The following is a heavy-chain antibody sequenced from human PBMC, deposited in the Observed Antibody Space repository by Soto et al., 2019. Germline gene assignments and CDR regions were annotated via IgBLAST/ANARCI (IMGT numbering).Heavy chain of an antibody. V-gene: IGHV3-23*01. CDR3: AKDPLSYSSSWYPPAGFDP. J-gene: IGHJ5*02. CDR1: GFTFIHYA. Sequence: EVQLLESGGDLIQPGWSLRLYCAASGFTFIHYAMSWVRQAPGKGLEWVSAITGSADTTYYADSVKGRFTISNDKSKNKLYLQMNSLRAEDTAVYYCAKDPLSYSSSWYPPAGFDPWGQGPLVTVSS. CDR2: ITGSADTT. D-gene: IGHD6-13*01.